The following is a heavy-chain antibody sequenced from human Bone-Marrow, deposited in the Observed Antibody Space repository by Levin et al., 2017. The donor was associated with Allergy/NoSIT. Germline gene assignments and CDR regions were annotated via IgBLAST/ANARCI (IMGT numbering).Heavy chain of an antibody. V-gene: IGHV3-30*18. D-gene: IGHD3-3*01. CDR3: AKPHLFGVVSPVFDY. CDR2: ISYDGSNK. Sequence: PGGSLRLSCAASGFTFSSYGMHWVRQAPGKGLEWVAVISYDGSNKYYADSVKGRFTISRDNSKNTLYLQMNSLRAEDTAVYYCAKPHLFGVVSPVFDYWGQGTLVTVSS. CDR1: GFTFSSYG. J-gene: IGHJ4*02.